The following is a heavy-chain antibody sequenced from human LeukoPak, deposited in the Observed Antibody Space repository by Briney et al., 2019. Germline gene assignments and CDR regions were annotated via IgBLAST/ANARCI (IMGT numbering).Heavy chain of an antibody. D-gene: IGHD3-22*01. CDR2: IYYTGST. V-gene: IGHV4-39*01. CDR1: GGSTSSSNYY. CDR3: ASGGYYDSSGYSFC. J-gene: IGHJ4*02. Sequence: SETLSLTCTVSGGSTSSSNYYWGWIRQPPGKGLEWIGSIYYTGSTHYNVSLKSRVIISVDASRNQFSLTLTSVTAADTAVYYCASGGYYDSSGYSFCWGQGALVTVSS.